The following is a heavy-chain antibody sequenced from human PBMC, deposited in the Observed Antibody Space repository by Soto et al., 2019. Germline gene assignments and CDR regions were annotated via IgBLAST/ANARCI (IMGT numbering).Heavy chain of an antibody. CDR3: ARVSITMVRGVNFDY. J-gene: IGHJ4*02. CDR1: GGSISSGGYY. V-gene: IGHV4-31*03. Sequence: SETLSLTCTVSGGSISSGGYYWSWIRQHPGKGLEWIGYIYYSGGTYYNPSLKSRVTISVDTSKNQFSLKLSSVTAADTAVYYCARVSITMVRGVNFDYWGQGTLVTVSS. CDR2: IYYSGGT. D-gene: IGHD3-10*01.